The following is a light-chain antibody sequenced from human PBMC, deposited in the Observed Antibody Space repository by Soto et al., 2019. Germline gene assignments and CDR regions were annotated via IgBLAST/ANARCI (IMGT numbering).Light chain of an antibody. J-gene: IGKJ5*01. Sequence: IQLTQSPSSLSASVGDRVTITCRASQGIGSYFAWYQQKPGKAPKLLIYAASTLQSGVPSRFSGSGSGTDFSRTISSLQPEDFSTYYYQQLNSYPSITFGQGTRLEIK. CDR1: QGIGSY. CDR3: QQLNSYPSIT. V-gene: IGKV1-9*01. CDR2: AAS.